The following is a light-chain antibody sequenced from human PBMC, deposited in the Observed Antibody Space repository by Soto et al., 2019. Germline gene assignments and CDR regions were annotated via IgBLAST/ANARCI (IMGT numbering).Light chain of an antibody. J-gene: IGKJ4*01. CDR1: QSVRDN. Sequence: EIVMTQSPATLSVSPGERATLPCRASQSVRDNLAWYQQKPGQAPRLLIYGASTRATGIPARFSGIGSGTDFTLTITSLQSEDFTVYYCQQYNNWPLTFGGGTKV. CDR3: QQYNNWPLT. V-gene: IGKV3D-15*01. CDR2: GAS.